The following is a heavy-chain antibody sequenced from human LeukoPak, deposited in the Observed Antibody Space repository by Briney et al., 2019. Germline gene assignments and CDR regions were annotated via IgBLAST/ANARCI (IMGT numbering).Heavy chain of an antibody. Sequence: SETLSLTCTVSGGSISSGDYYWSWIRQPPGKGLEWIGYIYYSGSTYYNPPLKSRVTISADTSKNQFSLKLSSVTAADTAVYYCARDHYYNSSGYTFGYWGQGTLVTVSS. J-gene: IGHJ4*02. CDR1: GGSISSGDYY. V-gene: IGHV4-30-4*02. CDR3: ARDHYYNSSGYTFGY. D-gene: IGHD3-22*01. CDR2: IYYSGST.